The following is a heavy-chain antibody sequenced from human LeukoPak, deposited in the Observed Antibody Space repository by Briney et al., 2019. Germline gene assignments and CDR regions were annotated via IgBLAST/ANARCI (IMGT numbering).Heavy chain of an antibody. CDR1: GGSISSSSYY. J-gene: IGHJ6*03. D-gene: IGHD3-10*01. Sequence: ASETLSLTCTVSGGSISSSSYYWGWIRQPPGKGLEWIGSIYYSGSTYYNPSLKSRVTISVDTSKYQFSLKLSSVTAADTAVYYCARLWYYYYYMDVWGKGTTVTISS. V-gene: IGHV4-39*01. CDR3: ARLWYYYYYMDV. CDR2: IYYSGST.